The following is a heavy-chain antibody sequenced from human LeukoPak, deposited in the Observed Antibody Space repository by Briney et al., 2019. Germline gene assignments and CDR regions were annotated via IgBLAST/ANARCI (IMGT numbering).Heavy chain of an antibody. CDR1: GFTFSSYG. D-gene: IGHD5-24*01. V-gene: IGHV3-30*02. CDR3: AKNQMRNWFGP. CDR2: IRYDESNK. J-gene: IGHJ5*02. Sequence: PGGSLRLSCAASGFTFSSYGMHWLRQSPGKGLEWVAFIRYDESNKYYADSMKGRFTISRDNSENSLYLQMNSLRTEDTAVYYCAKNQMRNWFGPWGQGTLVTVSS.